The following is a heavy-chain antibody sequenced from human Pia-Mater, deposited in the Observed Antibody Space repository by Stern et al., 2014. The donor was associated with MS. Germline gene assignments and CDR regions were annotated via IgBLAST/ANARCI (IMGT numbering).Heavy chain of an antibody. V-gene: IGHV4-39*02. CDR2: VYYGVFT. D-gene: IGHD4-11*01. Sequence: QVQLQESGPGLVKPSETLSLTCSVSGGSITNRDYWGWIRQSPGKGLEWIVSVYYGVFTTYGPSLKMRPPISIDTSKNPFPLNLISVTATDTAVYFCARGVTAVTNYVPNWCFDLWGRGTLVTISS. CDR3: ARGVTAVTNYVPNWCFDL. CDR1: GGSITNRDY. J-gene: IGHJ2*01.